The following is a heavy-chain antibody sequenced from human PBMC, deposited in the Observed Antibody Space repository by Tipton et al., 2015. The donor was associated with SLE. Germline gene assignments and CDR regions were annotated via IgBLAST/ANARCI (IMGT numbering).Heavy chain of an antibody. CDR1: GFTFSSYA. Sequence: SLRLSCAASGFTFSSYAMTWVRQAPGKGLEWVSAISGSGYRTYYADSVKGRFTISRDSSKNTLYLQMNSLRAEDTAVYYCAKGDYGDYWGQGTLVAVSS. J-gene: IGHJ4*02. CDR2: ISGSGYRT. V-gene: IGHV3-23*01. CDR3: AKGDYGDY.